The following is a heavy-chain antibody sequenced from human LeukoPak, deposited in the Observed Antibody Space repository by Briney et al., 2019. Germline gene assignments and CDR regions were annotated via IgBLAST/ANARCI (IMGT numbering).Heavy chain of an antibody. Sequence: GGSLRLSCAASGFTFSSYAMSWVRQAPGKGLEWVSAISGSGGSTYYADSVKGRFTISRDNSKNTLYLQMNSLRAEDTAVYYCAKDLLRFLEWLLSVSSTFGYWGQGTLVTVSS. CDR1: GFTFSSYA. CDR2: ISGSGGST. J-gene: IGHJ4*02. CDR3: AKDLLRFLEWLLSVSSTFGY. D-gene: IGHD3-3*01. V-gene: IGHV3-23*01.